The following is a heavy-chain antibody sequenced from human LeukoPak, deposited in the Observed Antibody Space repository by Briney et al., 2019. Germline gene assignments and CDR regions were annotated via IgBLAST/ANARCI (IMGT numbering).Heavy chain of an antibody. J-gene: IGHJ3*02. CDR2: IIPIFGTA. V-gene: IGHV1-69*13. CDR3: ASTAYCGGDCYDAFDI. CDR1: GGTFSSYA. Sequence: GASVKVSCKASGGTFSSYAISWVRQAPGQGLEWMGGIIPIFGTANYAQKFQGRVTITADESTSTAYMELSSLRSEDTAVYYCASTAYCGGDCYDAFDIWGQGTMVTVSS. D-gene: IGHD2-21*01.